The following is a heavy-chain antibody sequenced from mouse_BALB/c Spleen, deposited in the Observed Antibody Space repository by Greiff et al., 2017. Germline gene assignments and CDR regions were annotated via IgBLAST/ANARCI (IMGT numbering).Heavy chain of an antibody. Sequence: EVHLVESGGDLVKPGGSLKLSCAASGFTFSSYGMSWVRQTPDKRLEWVATISSGGSYTYYPDSVKGRFTISRDNAKNTLYLQMSSLKSEDTAMYYCARQVDGYYGAMDYWGQGTSVTVSA. V-gene: IGHV5-6*01. J-gene: IGHJ4*01. CDR3: ARQVDGYYGAMDY. D-gene: IGHD2-3*01. CDR1: GFTFSSYG. CDR2: ISSGGSYT.